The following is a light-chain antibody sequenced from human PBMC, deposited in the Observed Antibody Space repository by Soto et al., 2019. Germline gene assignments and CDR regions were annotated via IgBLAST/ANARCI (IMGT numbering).Light chain of an antibody. Sequence: DIVMTQSPDSLAVSLGERATINCKSSQSLLYTSNNKNYLAWYQQKPRQPPNLLIYWAYTRESGVPDRFTGSGSGTDFTLTISSLQAEDVAVYYCPQYYSTPPTFGQGTKLEIK. CDR1: QSLLYTSNNKNY. CDR3: PQYYSTPPT. CDR2: WAY. V-gene: IGKV4-1*01. J-gene: IGKJ2*01.